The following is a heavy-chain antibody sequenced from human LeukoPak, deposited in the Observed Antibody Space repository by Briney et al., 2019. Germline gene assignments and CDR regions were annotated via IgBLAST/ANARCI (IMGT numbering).Heavy chain of an antibody. V-gene: IGHV1-46*01. D-gene: IGHD2-2*01. CDR2: INPSGGST. J-gene: IGHJ3*02. CDR1: GYTFTSYY. Sequence: ASVKVSCKASGYTFTSYYMHWARQAPGQGLEWMGIINPSGGSTRYAQKFQGRVTMTRDTSTSTVYMELSSLRSEDTAVYYCAKQGPRYCSSASCYDDAFDIWGQGTMVTVPS. CDR3: AKQGPRYCSSASCYDDAFDI.